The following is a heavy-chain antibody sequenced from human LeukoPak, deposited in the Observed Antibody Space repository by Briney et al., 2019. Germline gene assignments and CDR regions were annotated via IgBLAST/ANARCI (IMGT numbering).Heavy chain of an antibody. CDR1: GFTVSSNY. J-gene: IGHJ1*01. Sequence: GGSLRLSCAASGFTVSSNYMSWVRQAPGKGLEWVSVIYTSGGTYYADSVKGRFTISRDNSKNTLFLQMNSLRAEDTAVYYCARDRLLYYYDSGPTGHFQHWGQGTLVTV. D-gene: IGHD3-22*01. CDR3: ARDRLLYYYDSGPTGHFQH. CDR2: IYTSGGT. V-gene: IGHV3-53*01.